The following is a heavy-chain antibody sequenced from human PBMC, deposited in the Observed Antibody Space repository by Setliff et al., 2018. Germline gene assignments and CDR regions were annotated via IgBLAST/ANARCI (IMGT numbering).Heavy chain of an antibody. CDR1: GFIFDEYA. V-gene: IGHV3-9*01. CDR3: AKVAVAGMGAFDI. Sequence: PGGSLRLSCAASGFIFDEYAMHWVRQAPGKGLEWVSGISWNSYHIDYAGSVRGRFTISRDNAKNTLYLQMNSLRVEDTAVYYCAKVAVAGMGAFDIWGQGTMVTVSS. CDR2: ISWNSYHI. J-gene: IGHJ3*02. D-gene: IGHD6-19*01.